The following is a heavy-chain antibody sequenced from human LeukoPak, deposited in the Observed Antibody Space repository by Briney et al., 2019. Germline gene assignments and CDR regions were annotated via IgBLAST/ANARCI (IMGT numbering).Heavy chain of an antibody. CDR3: AKHVGGTTYDY. V-gene: IGHV4-59*08. CDR2: IHYSGST. J-gene: IGHJ4*02. CDR1: GGSISSYY. Sequence: SETLSLTCTVSGGSISSYYWSWIRQPPGKGLEWIGYIHYSGSTNYNPSLKSRVTISVDTSKNQFSLKVSSVTAADTAVYYCAKHVGGTTYDYWGQGTLVTVSS. D-gene: IGHD1-1*01.